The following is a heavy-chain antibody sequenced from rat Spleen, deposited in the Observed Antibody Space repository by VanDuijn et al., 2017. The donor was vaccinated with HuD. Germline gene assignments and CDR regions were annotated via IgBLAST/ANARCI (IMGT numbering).Heavy chain of an antibody. J-gene: IGHJ3*01. CDR1: GFPLTSNS. Sequence: QVQLKESGPGLVQPSQTLSLTCTVSGFPLTSNSVHWVRQPPGKGLEWMGGIWGDGSTDYNSALKSRLSISRDTSKSQVFLKMNSLQTDDTAIYFCTRSWGYYYDGSPQWFAYWGQGTLVTVSS. D-gene: IGHD1-12*03. CDR2: IWGDGST. V-gene: IGHV2-1*01. CDR3: TRSWGYYYDGSPQWFAY.